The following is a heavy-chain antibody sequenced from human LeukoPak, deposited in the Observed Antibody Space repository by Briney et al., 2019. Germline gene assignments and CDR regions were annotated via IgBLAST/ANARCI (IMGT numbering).Heavy chain of an antibody. CDR3: ARELSQIVWGGLDY. V-gene: IGHV3-33*05. J-gene: IGHJ4*02. CDR1: GFIFSHYG. D-gene: IGHD2-21*01. CDR2: IQNDASTE. Sequence: GGSLRLPCAASGFIFSHYGMHWVRQAPGKGLEWVAVIQNDASTENFADSVKGRFTISRDNSKNTVFLQMNSLRVEDTAVYYCARELSQIVWGGLDYGGQGTLVSVSS.